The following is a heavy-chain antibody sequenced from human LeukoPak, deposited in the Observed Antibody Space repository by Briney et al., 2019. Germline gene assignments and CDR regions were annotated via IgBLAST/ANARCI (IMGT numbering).Heavy chain of an antibody. Sequence: NPSETLSLTCAVSGYSISSGYYWGWIRQPPGKGLEWIGSIYHTGSTYYNPSLKSRVTISVDTSKNQFSLKLSSVTAADTAVYYCACCSGGTCYGGWFDPWGQGTLVIVSS. CDR3: ACCSGGTCYGGWFDP. J-gene: IGHJ5*02. D-gene: IGHD2-15*01. CDR1: GYSISSGYY. V-gene: IGHV4-38-2*01. CDR2: IYHTGST.